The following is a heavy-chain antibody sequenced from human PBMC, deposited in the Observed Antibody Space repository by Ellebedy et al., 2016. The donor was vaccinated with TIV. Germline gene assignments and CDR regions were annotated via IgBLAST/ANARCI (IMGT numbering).Heavy chain of an antibody. CDR2: ITGGGDTT. D-gene: IGHD6-19*01. CDR1: GFTFSSHG. J-gene: IGHJ4*02. CDR3: VRAMWPVPGPVDPFDY. Sequence: GESLKIPCAASGFTFSSHGMAWVRQAPGKGLEWLSGITGGGDTTYYADSVKGRFTISSDNSKNTLFLQLSSLRADDTAVFYCVRAMWPVPGPVDPFDYWGQGTPVTVSS. V-gene: IGHV3-23*01.